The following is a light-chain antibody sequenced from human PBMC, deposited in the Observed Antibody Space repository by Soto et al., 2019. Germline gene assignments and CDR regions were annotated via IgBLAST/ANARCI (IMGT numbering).Light chain of an antibody. CDR3: QQYYDRPWN. CDR2: QAS. V-gene: IGKV3-15*01. J-gene: IGKJ1*01. Sequence: EIVMTQSPATVSVSPGERATLSCRASQRVSNNLAWFQQKPGQAPRLLIYQASTRATGIPATFSGSGSGTEFTLTISSLQSEDFAVYYCQQYYDRPWNFGQGTKVEIK. CDR1: QRVSNN.